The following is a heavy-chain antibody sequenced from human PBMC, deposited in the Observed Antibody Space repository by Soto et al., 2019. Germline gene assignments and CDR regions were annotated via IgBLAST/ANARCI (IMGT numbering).Heavy chain of an antibody. V-gene: IGHV3-48*03. Sequence: GESLKISCAASGFTFSSYEMNWVRQAPGKGLEWVSYISSSGSTIYYADSVKGRFTISRDNAKNSLYLQMNSLRAEDTAVYYCANLYYYDSSGPRGAFDIWGQGTMVTVSS. D-gene: IGHD3-22*01. J-gene: IGHJ3*02. CDR2: ISSSGSTI. CDR1: GFTFSSYE. CDR3: ANLYYYDSSGPRGAFDI.